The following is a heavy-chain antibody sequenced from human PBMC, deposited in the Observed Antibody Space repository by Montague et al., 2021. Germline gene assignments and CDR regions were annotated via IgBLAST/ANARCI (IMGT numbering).Heavy chain of an antibody. D-gene: IGHD6-19*01. CDR2: IHYGGAI. CDR1: GFTFSAYG. V-gene: IGHV3-23*03. J-gene: IGHJ4*02. CDR3: AKDRGDSSGWPIFDY. Sequence: SLRLSCAASGFTFSAYGMTWVRQAPGKGLEWVAVIHYGGAIYGDSVKGRFTISRDDSKNMLYLQLNSLRAEDTAVYYCAKDRGDSSGWPIFDYWGQGTLVTVSS.